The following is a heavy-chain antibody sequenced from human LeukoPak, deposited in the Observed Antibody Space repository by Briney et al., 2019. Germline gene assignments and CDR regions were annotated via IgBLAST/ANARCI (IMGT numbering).Heavy chain of an antibody. J-gene: IGHJ4*02. CDR3: AKDLNLYYYDSSGYYY. Sequence: PGGSRRLSCAASGFTFSSYAMSWVRQAPGKGLDWVSAISGSGGSTYYADSVKGRFTISRDNSKNTLYLQMNSLRAEDTAVYYCAKDLNLYYYDSSGYYYWGQGTLVTVSS. D-gene: IGHD3-22*01. V-gene: IGHV3-23*01. CDR1: GFTFSSYA. CDR2: ISGSGGST.